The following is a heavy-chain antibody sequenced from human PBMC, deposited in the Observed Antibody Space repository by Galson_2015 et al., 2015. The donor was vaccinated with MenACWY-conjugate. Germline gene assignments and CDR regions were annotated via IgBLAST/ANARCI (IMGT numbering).Heavy chain of an antibody. CDR3: ARHPPGGRGMDV. CDR2: ISPGDSNT. CDR1: GYSFSTYW. J-gene: IGHJ6*02. D-gene: IGHD1-26*01. Sequence: QSGAEVKKPGESLKISCKGSGYSFSTYWIAWVRQLPGKGLKWMGLISPGDSNTRYSPAFHGQVTISADKSISTAYLQLHSLQASDTAMYYCARHPPGGRGMDVWGRGTTVTVSS. V-gene: IGHV5-51*01.